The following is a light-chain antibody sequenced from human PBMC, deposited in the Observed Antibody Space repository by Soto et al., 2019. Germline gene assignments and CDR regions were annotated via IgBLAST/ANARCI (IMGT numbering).Light chain of an antibody. CDR1: SSNIASNT. Sequence: HSVLTQAPSASGTPGQRVTISCSGSSSNIASNTVNWYQQLPGTAPKLLIYSNDQRPSGVPDRFSAAKSGTSASLAISGLQSEDEADYYCASWDDSLNGHVFGTGTKVTVL. CDR2: SND. V-gene: IGLV1-44*01. CDR3: ASWDDSLNGHV. J-gene: IGLJ1*01.